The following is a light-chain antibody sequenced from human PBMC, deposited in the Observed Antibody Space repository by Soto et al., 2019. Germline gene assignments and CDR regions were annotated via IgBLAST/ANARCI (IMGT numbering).Light chain of an antibody. CDR2: GAS. J-gene: IGKJ1*01. CDR1: QSVSNNY. CDR3: QQYGSSPGT. V-gene: IGKV3-20*01. Sequence: EIVLTQSPGTLSLSPGERATLSCRASQSVSNNYLAWYQQKPGQAPRLLIFGASIRDTGLPDRFSGSGSGTDFTLTISRLESEDFAVYYCQQYGSSPGTFGPGTKVDI.